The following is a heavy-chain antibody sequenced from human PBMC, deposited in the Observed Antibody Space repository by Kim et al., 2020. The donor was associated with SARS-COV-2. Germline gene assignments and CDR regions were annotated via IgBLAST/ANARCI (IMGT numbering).Heavy chain of an antibody. CDR2: ISSGGSGQ. D-gene: IGHD3-3*02. CDR3: AGGLDDTFYFYGMDV. V-gene: IGHV3-11*01. CDR1: EFSFTDYY. J-gene: IGHJ6*02. Sequence: GGSLRLSCTASEFSFTDYYMTWIRQAPGKGLEWISYISSGGSGQYYADSVKGRFIISRDNAKNSLSLQMNSLRVEDTALYYCAGGLDDTFYFYGMDVWGQGTTVPVSS.